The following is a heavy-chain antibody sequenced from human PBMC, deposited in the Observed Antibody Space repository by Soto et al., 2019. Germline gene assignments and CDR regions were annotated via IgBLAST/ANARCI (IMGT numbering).Heavy chain of an antibody. J-gene: IGHJ2*01. CDR1: GFTFSSYS. CDR2: ISSSSSTI. V-gene: IGHV3-48*01. D-gene: IGHD2-8*02. CDR3: VRCDCTGYYGISGWYFDL. Sequence: GGSLRLSCAASGFTFSSYSMNWVRQAPGKGLEWVSYISSSSSTIYYADSVKGRFTISRDNSKNTLYMQMNSLRAEDTAVYYCVRCDCTGYYGISGWYFDLWGRGTLVTVSS.